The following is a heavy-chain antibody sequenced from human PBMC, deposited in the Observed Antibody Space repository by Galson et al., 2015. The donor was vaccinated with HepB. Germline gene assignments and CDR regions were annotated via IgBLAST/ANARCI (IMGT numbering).Heavy chain of an antibody. V-gene: IGHV3-21*01. CDR1: GFTFSSYS. J-gene: IGHJ4*02. CDR3: ARDPLDYGSGGSCQLDY. CDR2: ISSSSSYI. D-gene: IGHD2-15*01. Sequence: SLRLSCAASGFTFSSYSMNWVRQAPGKGLEWVSSISSSSSYIYYADSVKGRFTISRDNAKNSLYLQMNSLRAEDTAVYYCARDPLDYGSGGSCQLDYWGQGTLVTVSS.